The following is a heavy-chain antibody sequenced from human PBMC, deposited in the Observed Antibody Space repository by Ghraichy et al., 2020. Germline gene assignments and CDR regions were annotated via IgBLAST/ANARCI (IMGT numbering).Heavy chain of an antibody. V-gene: IGHV4-59*01. CDR3: ARTDINYYDSSGGWFDP. CDR1: GGSISSYY. D-gene: IGHD3-22*01. Sequence: SETLSLTCTVSGGSISSYYWSWIRQPPGKGLEWIGYIYYSGSTNYNPSLKSRVTISVDTSKNQFSLKLSSVTAADTAVYYCARTDINYYDSSGGWFDPWGQGTLVTVSS. J-gene: IGHJ5*02. CDR2: IYYSGST.